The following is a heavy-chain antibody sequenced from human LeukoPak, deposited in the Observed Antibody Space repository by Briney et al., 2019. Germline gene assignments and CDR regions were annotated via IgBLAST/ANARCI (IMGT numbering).Heavy chain of an antibody. Sequence: PGGSLRLSCAAYGFTFSNYWMHWVRQAPGKGLVWVSRINSDGSSTSYADSVKGRFTISRDNAKNTLYLQMNSLRAEDTAVYYCARVSSGSYFGYYYYYMDVWGKGTTVTVSS. D-gene: IGHD1-26*01. CDR2: INSDGSST. CDR3: ARVSSGSYFGYYYYYMDV. J-gene: IGHJ6*03. V-gene: IGHV3-74*01. CDR1: GFTFSNYW.